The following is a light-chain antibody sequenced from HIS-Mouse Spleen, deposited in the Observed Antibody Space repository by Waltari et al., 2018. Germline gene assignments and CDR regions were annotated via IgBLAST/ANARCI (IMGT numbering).Light chain of an antibody. CDR1: SSDVAGYNH. Sequence: QSALTQPPSASGSPGQPVTTPCPGPSSDVAGYNHVSRYHQHPGKAPKLMIYEVSKRPSGVPDRFSGSKSGNTASLTVSGLQAEDEADYYCSSYAGSNNSLYVFGTGTKVTVL. J-gene: IGLJ1*01. CDR3: SSYAGSNNSLYV. V-gene: IGLV2-8*01. CDR2: EVS.